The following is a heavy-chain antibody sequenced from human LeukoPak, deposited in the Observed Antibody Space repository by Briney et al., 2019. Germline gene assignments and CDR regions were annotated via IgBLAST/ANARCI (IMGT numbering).Heavy chain of an antibody. V-gene: IGHV4-4*07. CDR2: IYTSGST. CDR1: GGSISSYY. D-gene: IGHD3-3*01. Sequence: SETLSLTCTVSGGSISSYYWSWIRQPAGKGLEWIGRIYTSGSTNYNPSLKSRVAMSVDTSKNQFSLKLSSVTAADTAVYYCARDYPTIFGVVNNWFDPWGQGTLVTVSS. CDR3: ARDYPTIFGVVNNWFDP. J-gene: IGHJ5*02.